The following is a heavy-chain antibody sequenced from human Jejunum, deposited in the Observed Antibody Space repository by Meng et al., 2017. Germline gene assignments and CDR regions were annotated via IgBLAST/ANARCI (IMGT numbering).Heavy chain of an antibody. CDR1: GGAITTIDG. V-gene: IGHV4-4*02. Sequence: EPPQEAAPELLKTAGSSATACACSGGAITTIDGWSWVRQPPGKGLEWIGEIHHSGSTNYNTSLKSRITTSVDKSNNHFSLMLISVTAADTAVYYCAREGCGSYRHFDYWGQGTLVTVSS. CDR3: AREGCGSYRHFDY. CDR2: IHHSGST. D-gene: IGHD1-26*01. J-gene: IGHJ4*02.